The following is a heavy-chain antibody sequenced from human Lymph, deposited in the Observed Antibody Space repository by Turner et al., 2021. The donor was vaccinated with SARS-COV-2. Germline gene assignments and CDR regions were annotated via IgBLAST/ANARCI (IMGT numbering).Heavy chain of an antibody. CDR1: GFTFSTYA. CDR3: ARYGSGGYFYYGLDV. CDR2: ISYDGSNK. V-gene: IGHV3-30*04. J-gene: IGHJ6*02. D-gene: IGHD3-10*01. Sequence: VQLVESGGGVVQPGRSLRLFCSAFGFTFSTYAIHWVRQAAGKGLEWVAVISYDGSNKYYADSVKGRFTISRDNTKNTLYLQMNSLRAEDTAVYYCARYGSGGYFYYGLDVWGQGTTVTVSS.